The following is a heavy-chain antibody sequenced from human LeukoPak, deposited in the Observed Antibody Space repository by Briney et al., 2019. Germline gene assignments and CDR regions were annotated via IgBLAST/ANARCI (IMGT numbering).Heavy chain of an antibody. J-gene: IGHJ3*02. Sequence: GASVKVSCKASGYTFTGYYMHWVRQAPGQGLEWMGWINPNSGGTNYAQKFQGRVTMTRDTSISTAYMELSRLRSDDTAVYYCAVVPAAIERDAFDIWGQGTMVTVSS. CDR2: INPNSGGT. V-gene: IGHV1-2*02. CDR3: AVVPAAIERDAFDI. D-gene: IGHD2-2*01. CDR1: GYTFTGYY.